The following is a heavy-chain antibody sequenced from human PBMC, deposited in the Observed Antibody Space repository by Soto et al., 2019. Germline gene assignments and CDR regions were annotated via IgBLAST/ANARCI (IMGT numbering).Heavy chain of an antibody. CDR3: AKDQEGGVGATTD. Sequence: GGSLRLSCAASGFTFSSYGMHWVRQAPGKGLEWVAVISYDGSNKYYADSVKGRFTTSRDNSKNTLYLQMNSLRAEDTAVYYCAKDQEGGVGATTDWGQGTLVTVSS. J-gene: IGHJ4*02. CDR2: ISYDGSNK. V-gene: IGHV3-30*18. CDR1: GFTFSSYG. D-gene: IGHD1-26*01.